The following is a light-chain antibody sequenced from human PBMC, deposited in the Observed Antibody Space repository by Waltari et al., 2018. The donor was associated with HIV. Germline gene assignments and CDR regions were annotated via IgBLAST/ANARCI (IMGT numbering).Light chain of an antibody. Sequence: QSVLTQPPSASGTPGQRVTISCSGRSSNIGRNYVYWYQQLPGTAPKLLIYRNNQRPSGVPDRVAGSKSGTSASLAISGLRSEDEADYYCAAWVDSLSVVFGGGTKLTVL. CDR3: AAWVDSLSVV. CDR1: SSNIGRNY. J-gene: IGLJ2*01. V-gene: IGLV1-47*01. CDR2: RNN.